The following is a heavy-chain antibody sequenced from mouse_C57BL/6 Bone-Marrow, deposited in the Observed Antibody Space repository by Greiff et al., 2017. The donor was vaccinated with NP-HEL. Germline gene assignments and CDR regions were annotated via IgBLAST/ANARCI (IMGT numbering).Heavy chain of an antibody. CDR3: ARCYYGSSFYAMDY. V-gene: IGHV1-64*01. D-gene: IGHD1-1*01. J-gene: IGHJ4*01. Sequence: QVQLKQSGAELVKPGASVKLSCKASGYTFTSYWMHWVKQRPGQGLEWIGMIHPNSGSTNYNEKFKSKATLTVDKSSSTAYMQLSSLTSEDSAVYYCARCYYGSSFYAMDYWGQGTSVTVSS. CDR1: GYTFTSYW. CDR2: IHPNSGST.